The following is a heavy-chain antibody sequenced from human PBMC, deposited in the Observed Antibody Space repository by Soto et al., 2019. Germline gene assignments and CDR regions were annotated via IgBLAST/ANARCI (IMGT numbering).Heavy chain of an antibody. CDR3: ARRETGSDAFDI. CDR1: GYTFTGFG. CDR2: ISAYNGNT. V-gene: IGHV1-18*01. D-gene: IGHD1-1*01. J-gene: IGHJ3*02. Sequence: ASVKVSCKASGYTFTGFGIGWGHQAPDQGLGWMGWISAYNGNTNYAQKLQGRVTMTTDTSTSTAYMELRSLRSDDTAVYYCARRETGSDAFDIWGQGTMVTVSS.